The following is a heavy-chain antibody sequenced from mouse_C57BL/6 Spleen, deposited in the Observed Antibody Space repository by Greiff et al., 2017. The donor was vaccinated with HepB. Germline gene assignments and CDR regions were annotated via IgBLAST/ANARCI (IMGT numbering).Heavy chain of an antibody. Sequence: QVHVKQSGAELVRPGASVKLSCKASGYTFTDYYINWVKQRPGQGLEWIARIYPGSGNTYYNEKFKGKATLTAEKSSSTAYMQLSSLTSEDSAVYFCARSPYGSSYAWFAYWGQGTLVTVSA. V-gene: IGHV1-76*01. CDR2: IYPGSGNT. D-gene: IGHD1-1*01. CDR1: GYTFTDYY. CDR3: ARSPYGSSYAWFAY. J-gene: IGHJ3*01.